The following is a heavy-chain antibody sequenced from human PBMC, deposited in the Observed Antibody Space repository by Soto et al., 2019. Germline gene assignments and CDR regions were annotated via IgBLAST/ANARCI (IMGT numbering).Heavy chain of an antibody. D-gene: IGHD2-2*03. CDR1: GGSISSSSYY. Sequence: QLQLQESGPGLVKPSETLSLTCTVSGGSISSSSYYWGWIRQPPGKGLEWIGSIYYSGSTYYNPSLKSRVTISVDTSKNQFSLKLSSVTAADTAVYYCARHEVRLDIVEVPAAIGHWGQGTLVTVSS. CDR2: IYYSGST. J-gene: IGHJ4*02. CDR3: ARHEVRLDIVEVPAAIGH. V-gene: IGHV4-39*01.